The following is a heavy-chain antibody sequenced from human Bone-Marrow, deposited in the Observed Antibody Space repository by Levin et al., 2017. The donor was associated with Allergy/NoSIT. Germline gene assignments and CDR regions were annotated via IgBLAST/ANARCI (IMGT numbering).Heavy chain of an antibody. CDR2: IRSKAYGGTT. CDR3: TLFWSITMVQGVIITEDY. V-gene: IGHV3-49*04. J-gene: IGHJ4*02. D-gene: IGHD3-10*01. Sequence: GESLKISCTASGFTFGDYAMSWVRQAPGKGLEWVGFIRSKAYGGTTEYAASVKGRFTISRDDSKSIAYLQMNSLKTEDTAVYYCTLFWSITMVQGVIITEDYWGQGTLVTVSS. CDR1: GFTFGDYA.